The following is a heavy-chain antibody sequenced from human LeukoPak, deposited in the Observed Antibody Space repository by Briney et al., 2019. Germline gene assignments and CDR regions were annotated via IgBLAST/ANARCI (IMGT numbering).Heavy chain of an antibody. CDR2: INPNSGGT. D-gene: IGHD2-21*02. V-gene: IGHV1-2*04. J-gene: IGHJ5*02. Sequence: ASVKVPCKASGYTFTGYYMHWVRQAPGQGLEWMGWINPNSGGTNYAQKFQGWVTMTRDTSISTAYMELSRLRSDDTAVYYCARGPPLAYCGGDCYSEGINWFDPWGQGTLVTVSS. CDR1: GYTFTGYY. CDR3: ARGPPLAYCGGDCYSEGINWFDP.